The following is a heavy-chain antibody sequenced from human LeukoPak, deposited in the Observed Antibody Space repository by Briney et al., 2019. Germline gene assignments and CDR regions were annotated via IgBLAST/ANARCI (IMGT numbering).Heavy chain of an antibody. J-gene: IGHJ4*02. CDR2: IYYSGST. V-gene: IGHV4-59*12. CDR3: ARDRGVGYPDY. CDR1: GGSISSYY. D-gene: IGHD1-26*01. Sequence: SETLSLTCTVSGGSISSYYWSWIRQPPGKGLEWIGYIYYSGSTNYNPSLKSRVTISVDTSKNQFSLKLSSVTAADTAVYYCARDRGVGYPDYWGQGALVTVSS.